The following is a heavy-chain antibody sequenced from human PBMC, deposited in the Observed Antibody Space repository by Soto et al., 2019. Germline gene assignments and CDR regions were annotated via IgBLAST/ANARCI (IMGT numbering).Heavy chain of an antibody. D-gene: IGHD6-19*01. V-gene: IGHV5-10-1*01. CDR3: ASPSIAVAGTTYYYYGMDV. CDR1: GYSFTSYW. CDR2: IDPSDSYT. J-gene: IGHJ6*02. Sequence: GESLKISCKGSGYSFTSYWISWVRQMPGKGLEWMGRIDPSDSYTNYSPSFQGHVTISADKSISTAYLQWSSLKASDTAMYYCASPSIAVAGTTYYYYGMDVWGQGTTVTVSS.